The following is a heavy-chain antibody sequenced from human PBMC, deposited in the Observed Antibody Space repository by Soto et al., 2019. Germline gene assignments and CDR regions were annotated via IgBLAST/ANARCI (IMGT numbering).Heavy chain of an antibody. J-gene: IGHJ4*02. Sequence: EVQLVESGGGLVQPGGSLRLSCAASGFTFSGYWMSWVRQAPGKGLEWVANIEGDGSEKYYVGSVKGRFTISRDDAKTSLVLQMNSLRAEDTAVYYCAREGRGYCASTSCPGIWGQGTQVTVSS. D-gene: IGHD2-2*01. V-gene: IGHV3-7*01. CDR3: AREGRGYCASTSCPGI. CDR2: IEGDGSEK. CDR1: GFTFSGYW.